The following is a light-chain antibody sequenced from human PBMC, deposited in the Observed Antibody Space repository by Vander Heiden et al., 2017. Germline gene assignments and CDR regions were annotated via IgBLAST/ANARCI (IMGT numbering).Light chain of an antibody. CDR1: NFGSKS. V-gene: IGLV3-21*02. CDR3: QVRDSTSDRLI. Sequence: SYVLTQPPSVPVAPGQPARITCGGKNFGSKSVHWYQQRPGRAPVLVVYCDSAPPSGLPERFSGSSSGNTATLTVSRVVAGDEADYYCQVRDSTSDRLIFGGGTKLTVL. J-gene: IGLJ2*01. CDR2: CDS.